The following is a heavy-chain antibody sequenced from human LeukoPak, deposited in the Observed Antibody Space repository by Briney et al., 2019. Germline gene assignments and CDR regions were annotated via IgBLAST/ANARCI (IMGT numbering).Heavy chain of an antibody. Sequence: SETLSLTCTVSGGSINSYWSWMRQPAGKGLEWIGRIPGSGSTTYNPSLKSRLSISIDTSKNQFSLKLMSVTAADTAVYYCARDSGTTGEVKFDPWGQGTLVTVSS. CDR1: GGSINSY. D-gene: IGHD3-10*01. J-gene: IGHJ5*02. CDR3: ARDSGTTGEVKFDP. V-gene: IGHV4-4*07. CDR2: IPGSGST.